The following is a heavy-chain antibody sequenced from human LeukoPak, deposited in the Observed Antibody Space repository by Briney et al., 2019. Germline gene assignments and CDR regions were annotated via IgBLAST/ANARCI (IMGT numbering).Heavy chain of an antibody. V-gene: IGHV1-2*02. D-gene: IGHD3-3*01. Sequence: ASVKVSCKASGYTFTGYYMHWVRQAPGQGLEWMGWINPNSGGTNYAQKFQGRVTMTRDTSISTAYMGLSRLRSDDTAVYYCARGTARGYDFWSGYYFDYWGQGTLVTVSS. CDR1: GYTFTGYY. CDR2: INPNSGGT. J-gene: IGHJ4*02. CDR3: ARGTARGYDFWSGYYFDY.